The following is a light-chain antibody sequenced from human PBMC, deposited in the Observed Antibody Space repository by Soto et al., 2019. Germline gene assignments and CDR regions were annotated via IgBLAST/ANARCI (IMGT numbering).Light chain of an antibody. CDR1: SSDIGGYKY. Sequence: QSALTQPASVSGSPGQSITMSCTGTSSDIGGYKYVAWYQRHPGKAPKLMIYEVTKRPSGVSNRFSGSKSGNTASLTISGLQAEDEADYYCSSYTTSSTLVFGGGTKLTVL. V-gene: IGLV2-14*01. J-gene: IGLJ2*01. CDR2: EVT. CDR3: SSYTTSSTLV.